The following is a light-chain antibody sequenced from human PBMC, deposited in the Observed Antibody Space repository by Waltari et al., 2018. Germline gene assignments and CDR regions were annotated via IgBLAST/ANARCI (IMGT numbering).Light chain of an antibody. Sequence: QSILTQPTSASGTPGQRVTISCSGSSPNIGSNSVSWYQEVPGTAPNLLIYRNNQRPSGAPDRFSGSKSGTSASLAISGLRSEDEAHYYCAAWDDSLSGHMGFGGGTKLTVL. CDR2: RNN. J-gene: IGLJ2*01. V-gene: IGLV1-47*01. CDR1: SPNIGSNS. CDR3: AAWDDSLSGHMG.